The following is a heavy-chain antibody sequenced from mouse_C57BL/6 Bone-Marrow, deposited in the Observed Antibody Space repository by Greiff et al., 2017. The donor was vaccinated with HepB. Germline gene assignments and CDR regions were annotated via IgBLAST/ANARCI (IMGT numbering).Heavy chain of an antibody. J-gene: IGHJ3*01. Sequence: QVHVKQSGAELVRPGTSVKVSCKASGYAFTNYLIEWVKQRPGQGLEWIGVINPGSGGTNYNEKFKGKATLTADKSSSTAYMQLSSLTSEDSAVYFCARHITTVGDWFAYWGQGTLVTVSA. V-gene: IGHV1-54*01. CDR1: GYAFTNYL. D-gene: IGHD1-1*01. CDR3: ARHITTVGDWFAY. CDR2: INPGSGGT.